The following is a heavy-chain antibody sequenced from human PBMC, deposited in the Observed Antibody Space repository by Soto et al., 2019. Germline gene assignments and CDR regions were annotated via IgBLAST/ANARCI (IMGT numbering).Heavy chain of an antibody. J-gene: IGHJ6*02. V-gene: IGHV6-1*01. Sequence: QVQLQQSGPGLVKPSQTLSLTCVISGDSVSSNNAAWNWIRQSPSRGLEWLGRTYYRSKWYNDXXVSVKSRIDIXXDXSXXQFSLQLNSVSPEDTAMYYCARESYGSGSYDGMDVWGQGTTVTVSS. CDR1: GDSVSSNNAA. CDR3: ARESYGSGSYDGMDV. CDR2: TYYRSKWYN. D-gene: IGHD3-10*01.